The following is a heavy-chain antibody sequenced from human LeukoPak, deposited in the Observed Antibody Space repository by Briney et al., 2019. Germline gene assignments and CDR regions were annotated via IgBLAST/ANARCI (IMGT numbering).Heavy chain of an antibody. CDR1: GGSISSYY. V-gene: IGHV4-4*07. Sequence: SETLSLTCTVSGGSISSYYWSWIRQPAGKGLEWIGRTYTSGSTNYNPSLKSRVTMSVDTSKNQFSLKLSSVTAADTAVYCCAGDYYDSSGYYYDYWGQGTLVTVSS. D-gene: IGHD3-22*01. CDR2: TYTSGST. CDR3: AGDYYDSSGYYYDY. J-gene: IGHJ4*02.